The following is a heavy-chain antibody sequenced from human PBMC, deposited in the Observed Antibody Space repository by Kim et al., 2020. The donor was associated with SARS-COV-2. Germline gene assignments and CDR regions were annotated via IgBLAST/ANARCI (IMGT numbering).Heavy chain of an antibody. CDR2: MWSDGSNK. CDR3: AKPLGYCSGGSCPLDY. CDR1: GFTFSNYG. Sequence: GGSLRLSCAASGFTFSNYGMHWVRQAPGKGLEWVAGMWSDGSNKYYADSVKGRFTISRDNSKNTLYLQMNSLRAEDTAVYYCAKPLGYCSGGSCPLDYWGQGTLVTV. D-gene: IGHD2-15*01. V-gene: IGHV3-33*06. J-gene: IGHJ4*02.